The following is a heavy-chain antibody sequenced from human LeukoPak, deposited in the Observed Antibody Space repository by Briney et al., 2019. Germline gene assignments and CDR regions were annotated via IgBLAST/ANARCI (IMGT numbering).Heavy chain of an antibody. CDR3: AKEGDRTWYCSSTSCPGAFDY. CDR2: IRYDGSNE. J-gene: IGHJ4*02. CDR1: GFTFSGYG. D-gene: IGHD2-2*01. Sequence: GGSLRLSCAASGFTFSGYGMHWVRQAPGKGLEWVAFIRYDGSNEYYADSVKGRFTISRDKSKNTLSLQMNGLRVEDTAVYYCAKEGDRTWYCSSTSCPGAFDYWGQGTLVTVSS. V-gene: IGHV3-30*02.